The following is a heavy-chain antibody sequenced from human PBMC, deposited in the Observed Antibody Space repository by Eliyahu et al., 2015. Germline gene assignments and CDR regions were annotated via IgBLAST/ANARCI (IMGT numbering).Heavy chain of an antibody. J-gene: IGHJ4*02. D-gene: IGHD4-17*01. CDR1: GFTFDDYA. Sequence: EVQLVESGGGLVQPGRSLRLSCAASGFTFDDYAMHWGRQAPGKGLEWVSGISWNSGSIGYADSVKGRFTISRDNAKNSLYLQMNSLRAEDTALYYCANLWSEGGDYEVWGQGTLVTVSS. CDR3: ANLWSEGGDYEV. CDR2: ISWNSGSI. V-gene: IGHV3-9*01.